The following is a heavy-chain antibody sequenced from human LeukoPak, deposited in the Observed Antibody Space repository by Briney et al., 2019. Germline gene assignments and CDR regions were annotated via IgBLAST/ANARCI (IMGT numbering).Heavy chain of an antibody. J-gene: IGHJ6*03. CDR2: IYYSGST. CDR1: GGSISSGDYY. V-gene: IGHV4-30-4*08. Sequence: PSQTLSLTCTVSGGSISSGDYYWSWIRQPPGKGLEWIGYIYYSGSTYYNPSLKSRVTISVDTSKNQFSLKLSSVTAADTAMYFCARVPGYPSPSAYYYYMDVWGKGTTVTVSS. D-gene: IGHD5-18*01. CDR3: ARVPGYPSPSAYYYYMDV.